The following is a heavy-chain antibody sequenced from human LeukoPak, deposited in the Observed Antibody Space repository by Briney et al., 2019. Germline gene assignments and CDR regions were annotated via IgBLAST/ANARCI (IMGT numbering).Heavy chain of an antibody. Sequence: SETLSLTCDVYGGSFSGYYWTWIRQPPGKGLEWIGEINNSGSTNYNPSLKSRLTISIDTSKNQFSLKLSSVTAADTAVYYCARGSSTTGAMDVWGQGTTVTVSS. CDR3: ARGSSTTGAMDV. V-gene: IGHV4-34*01. D-gene: IGHD4-17*01. CDR1: GGSFSGYY. J-gene: IGHJ6*02. CDR2: INNSGST.